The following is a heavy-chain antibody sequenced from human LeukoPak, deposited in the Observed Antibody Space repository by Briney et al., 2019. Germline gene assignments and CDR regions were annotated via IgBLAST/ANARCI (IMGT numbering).Heavy chain of an antibody. J-gene: IGHJ3*02. CDR2: ISSSGTTI. CDR1: GFAFSSYE. Sequence: GGSLRLSCAASGFAFSSYEMNWVRQAPGKGLEWVSYISSSGTTIYDADSVKGRCTISRDSAKNSLYLQMNSLRAEDTAVYYCARDEIRSGAFDIWGRGTMVTVSS. D-gene: IGHD3-10*01. CDR3: ARDEIRSGAFDI. V-gene: IGHV3-48*03.